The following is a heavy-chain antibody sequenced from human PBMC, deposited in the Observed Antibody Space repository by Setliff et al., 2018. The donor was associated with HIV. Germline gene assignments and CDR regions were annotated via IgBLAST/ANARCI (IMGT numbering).Heavy chain of an antibody. CDR3: ARGGFGTGLDY. CDR2: INTDGSSA. V-gene: IGHV3-74*03. D-gene: IGHD6-13*01. CDR1: GFTFSNSW. J-gene: IGHJ4*02. Sequence: PGGSLRLSCAASGFTFSNSWMHWVRQAPGKGLVWVSRINTDGSSATYADSVKGRFTNSRDNAKNTVYLQMNSLRTEDTAVYYCARGGFGTGLDYWGLGALVTVSS.